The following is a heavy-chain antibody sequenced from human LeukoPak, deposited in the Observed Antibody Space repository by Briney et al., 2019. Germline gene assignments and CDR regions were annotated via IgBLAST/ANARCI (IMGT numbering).Heavy chain of an antibody. CDR1: GFTFSSFG. Sequence: GGSLRLSCAASGFTFSSFGMHWVRQAPGKGLEWVSVIYSGGSTYYADSVKGRFTISRDISKNTLYLQMNSLRAEDTAVYYCAVVGATTDDYWGQGTLVTVSS. J-gene: IGHJ4*02. CDR2: IYSGGST. D-gene: IGHD1-26*01. V-gene: IGHV3-NL1*01. CDR3: AVVGATTDDY.